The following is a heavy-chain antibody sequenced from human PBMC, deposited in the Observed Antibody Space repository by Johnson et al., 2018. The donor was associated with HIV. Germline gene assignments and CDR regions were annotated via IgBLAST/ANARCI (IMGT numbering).Heavy chain of an antibody. CDR3: AKETRDSRSAFDV. V-gene: IGHV3-30*02. J-gene: IGHJ3*01. Sequence: QVQLVESGGGVVQPGRSLRLSCAATGFSFSSYGMHWVRQAPGKGLEWVAFTQYDGSKTYYGDSVRGRFNISRDNSKKTLYLEINSLRTEDTAIYFYAKETRDSRSAFDVWGQGTMVTVSS. CDR1: GFSFSSYG. CDR2: TQYDGSKT. D-gene: IGHD3-22*01.